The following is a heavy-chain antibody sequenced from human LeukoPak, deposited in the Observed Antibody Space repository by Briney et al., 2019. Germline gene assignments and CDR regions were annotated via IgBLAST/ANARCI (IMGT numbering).Heavy chain of an antibody. CDR2: IWYDGSNK. V-gene: IGHV3-33*01. D-gene: IGHD6-19*01. CDR3: ARDPATYSSGWLFDY. J-gene: IGHJ4*02. CDR1: GFTFSSYG. Sequence: PGGSLRLSCAASGFTFSSYGMHWVRQAPGKGLEWVAVIWYDGSNKYYADSVKGRFTISRDNSKNTLYLQMNSLSAEDTAVYYCARDPATYSSGWLFDYWGQGTLVTVSS.